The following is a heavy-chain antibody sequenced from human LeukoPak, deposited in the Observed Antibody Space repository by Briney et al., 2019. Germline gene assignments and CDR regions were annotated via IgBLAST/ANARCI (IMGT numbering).Heavy chain of an antibody. Sequence: GGSLRLSCAASGFSFSDAAIYCVRQAPGEGLEWVGGIRRSDSAYATAYGASVNGRFRISRDDSKNTAYLEMDSLRNEDTVVYYCLRRLIDSWGQGTLVTVSS. J-gene: IGHJ4*02. V-gene: IGHV3-73*01. CDR3: LRRLIDS. CDR1: GFSFSDAA. CDR2: IRRSDSAYAT.